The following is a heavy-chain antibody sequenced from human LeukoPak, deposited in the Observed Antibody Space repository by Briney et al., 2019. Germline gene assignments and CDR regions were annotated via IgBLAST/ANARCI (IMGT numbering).Heavy chain of an antibody. CDR2: INNGGSTT. CDR1: GFTFSSYW. Sequence: GGSLRLSCAASGFTFSSYWMHWVRQAPGKGLVWVSAINNGGSTTAYADSVKGRFTISRDNAKNTLYLQMNSLRAADTAVYYCARRAPTRYFDYWGQGTLVTVSS. CDR3: ARRAPTRYFDY. V-gene: IGHV3-74*01. D-gene: IGHD5-24*01. J-gene: IGHJ4*02.